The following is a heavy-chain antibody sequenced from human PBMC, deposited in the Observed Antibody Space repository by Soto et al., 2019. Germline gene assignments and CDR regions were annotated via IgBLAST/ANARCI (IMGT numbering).Heavy chain of an antibody. D-gene: IGHD3-22*01. CDR2: IKSDGSGT. Sequence: EVQLVESGGGLVQLGGSLRLSCEASGFTFRTYWMHWVRQAPGKGLVWVSRIKSDGSGTYYADSVEGRFTISRDNAQNTLYQQMNSLRAEDTAVYYCVRGDGDYHDGNGYLGRHWGQGTLVTVSS. V-gene: IGHV3-74*01. CDR3: VRGDGDYHDGNGYLGRH. J-gene: IGHJ4*02. CDR1: GFTFRTYW.